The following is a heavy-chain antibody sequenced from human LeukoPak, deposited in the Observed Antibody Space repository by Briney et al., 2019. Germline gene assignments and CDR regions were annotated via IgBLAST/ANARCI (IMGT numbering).Heavy chain of an antibody. V-gene: IGHV1-46*03. J-gene: IGHJ5*02. D-gene: IGHD3-22*01. CDR2: INPSGGST. CDR1: GYTFTSYY. CDR3: ARDSAHYYDSSGRRKNWFDP. Sequence: GASVTVSCKASGYTFTSYYMHWVRQAPGQGLEWMGIINPSGGSTSYAQKFQGRVTMTRDTSTSTVYMELSSLRSEDTAVYYCARDSAHYYDSSGRRKNWFDPWGQGTLVTVSS.